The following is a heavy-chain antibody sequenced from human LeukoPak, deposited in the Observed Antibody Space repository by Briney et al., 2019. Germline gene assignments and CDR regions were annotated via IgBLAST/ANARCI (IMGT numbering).Heavy chain of an antibody. Sequence: GGSLRLSCAASGFTVSSNYMSWVRQAPGKGLEWVSVIYSGGSTYYADSVKGRFTISRDNSKNTLYLQMNSLRAEDTAVYYCARADGYNYELGTTWGQGTLVTVSS. V-gene: IGHV3-53*05. CDR2: IYSGGST. D-gene: IGHD5-24*01. CDR3: ARADGYNYELGTT. CDR1: GFTVSSNY. J-gene: IGHJ5*02.